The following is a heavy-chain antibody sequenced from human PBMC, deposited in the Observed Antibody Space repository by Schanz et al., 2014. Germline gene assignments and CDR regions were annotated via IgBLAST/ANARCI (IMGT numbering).Heavy chain of an antibody. CDR1: GFTLSNSD. V-gene: IGHV3-13*01. D-gene: IGHD3-22*01. CDR2: IGYLGDT. J-gene: IGHJ4*02. Sequence: EVQLVESGGGLVQPGGSLRLSCAASGFTLSNSDMHWVRQGTGKGLEWVSTIGYLGDTYYPDSVKGRFTVSRDSGQNSLYLQMNSLRAGDTAVYYCAKGRRGYFDSSGSYWGTFDFWGQGTLVGVSS. CDR3: AKGRRGYFDSSGSYWGTFDF.